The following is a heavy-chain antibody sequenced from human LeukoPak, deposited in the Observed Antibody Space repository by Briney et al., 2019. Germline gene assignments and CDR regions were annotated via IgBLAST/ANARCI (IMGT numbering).Heavy chain of an antibody. Sequence: GGSLRLSCAASGFTFSSYAMSWVRQAPGKGLEWVSSISSSGSTIYYADSVKGRFTISRDNAKNSLYLQMNSLRAEDTAVYYCARDLRILGYCTSTSCPWGQGTLVTVSS. V-gene: IGHV3-48*03. J-gene: IGHJ5*02. CDR1: GFTFSSYA. CDR2: ISSSGSTI. D-gene: IGHD2-2*01. CDR3: ARDLRILGYCTSTSCP.